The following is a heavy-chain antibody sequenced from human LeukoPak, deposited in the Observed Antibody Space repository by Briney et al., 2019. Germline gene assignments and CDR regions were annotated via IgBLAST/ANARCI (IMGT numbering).Heavy chain of an antibody. D-gene: IGHD3-16*01. CDR3: ARADYGDYFDY. CDR1: GFTVSSNY. Sequence: GGSLRLSCAASGFTVSSNYMSWVRHAPGKGLEWVSVIYSGGSTYYADSVKGRFTISRDNSKNTLYLQMNSLRAEDTAVYYCARADYGDYFDYWGQGTLVTVSS. CDR2: IYSGGST. V-gene: IGHV3-66*01. J-gene: IGHJ4*02.